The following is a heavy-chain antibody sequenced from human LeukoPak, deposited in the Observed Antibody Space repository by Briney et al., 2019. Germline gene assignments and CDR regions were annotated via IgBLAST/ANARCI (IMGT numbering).Heavy chain of an antibody. CDR3: AKEEDDFWSGYYTVVSY. CDR2: ISGSGGST. D-gene: IGHD3-3*01. Sequence: GGSLRLSCAASGFTFSSYAMSWDRQAPGKGLEWVSAISGSGGSTYYADPVKGRFTISRDNAKNSLYLQMNSLRAEDTAVYYCAKEEDDFWSGYYTVVSYWGQGTLVTVSS. CDR1: GFTFSSYA. V-gene: IGHV3-23*01. J-gene: IGHJ4*02.